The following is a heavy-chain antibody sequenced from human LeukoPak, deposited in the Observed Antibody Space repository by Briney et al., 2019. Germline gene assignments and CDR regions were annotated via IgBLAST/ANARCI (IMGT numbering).Heavy chain of an antibody. D-gene: IGHD3-3*02. Sequence: ASVKLSCKASGYTFRQYSISWVRQAPGKGFEWMGWVSPSHTTRVYAQEFQGRVTMTADTNTNTVSMELRGLRFDGTAVYFCARDYILPLETDNGDGFAIWGQGTVVTVSS. CDR2: VSPSHTTR. CDR1: GYTFRQYS. V-gene: IGHV1-18*01. J-gene: IGHJ3*02. CDR3: ARDYILPLETDNGDGFAI.